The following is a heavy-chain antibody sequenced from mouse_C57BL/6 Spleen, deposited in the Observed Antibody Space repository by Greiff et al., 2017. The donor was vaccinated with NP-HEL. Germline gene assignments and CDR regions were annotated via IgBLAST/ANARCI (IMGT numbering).Heavy chain of an antibody. Sequence: EVKLVESGGGLVKPGGSLKLSCAASGFTFSDYGMHWVRQAPEKGLEWVAYISSGSSTIYYADTVKGRFTISRDNAKNTLFLQMTSLRSEDTAMYYCARGNSSFWYFDVWGTGTTVTVSS. J-gene: IGHJ1*03. CDR3: ARGNSSFWYFDV. CDR2: ISSGSSTI. D-gene: IGHD1-1*01. V-gene: IGHV5-17*01. CDR1: GFTFSDYG.